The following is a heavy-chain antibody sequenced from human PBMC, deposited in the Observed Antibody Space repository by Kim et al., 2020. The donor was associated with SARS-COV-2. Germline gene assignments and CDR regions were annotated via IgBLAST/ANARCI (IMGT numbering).Heavy chain of an antibody. D-gene: IGHD2-21*01. V-gene: IGHV3-30*18. Sequence: GGSLRLSCAASGFTFSSYGMHWVRQAPGKGLEWVAVISYDGSNKYYADSVKGRFTISRDNSKNTLYLQMNSLRAEDTAVYYCAKEVDSPDGPFDYWGQGTLVTVSS. J-gene: IGHJ4*02. CDR3: AKEVDSPDGPFDY. CDR2: ISYDGSNK. CDR1: GFTFSSYG.